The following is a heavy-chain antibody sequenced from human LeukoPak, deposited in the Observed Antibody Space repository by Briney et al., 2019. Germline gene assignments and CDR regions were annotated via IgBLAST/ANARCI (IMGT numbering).Heavy chain of an antibody. V-gene: IGHV1-18*04. Sequence: ASVKVSCKASGYTFTSYGISWVRQAHGQGLEWMGWISAYNGNTNYAQKLQGRVTMTTDTSTSTAYMELRSLRSDDTAVYYCARGPYCGGDCYPGFDYWGQGTLFTVSS. CDR3: ARGPYCGGDCYPGFDY. D-gene: IGHD2-21*02. J-gene: IGHJ4*02. CDR2: ISAYNGNT. CDR1: GYTFTSYG.